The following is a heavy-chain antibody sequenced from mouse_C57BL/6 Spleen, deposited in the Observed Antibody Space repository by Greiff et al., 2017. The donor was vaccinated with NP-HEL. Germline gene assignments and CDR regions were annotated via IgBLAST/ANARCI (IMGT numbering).Heavy chain of an antibody. CDR2: INPNNGGT. Sequence: VQLQQSGPELVKPGASVKISCKASGYTFTNYSMNWVKQSHGKSLEWIGDINPNNGGTSYNQKFKGKATLTVDKSSSTAYMELRSLTSEDSAVYYCARSGGYSDYWGQGTTLTVSS. D-gene: IGHD3-1*01. CDR3: ARSGGYSDY. V-gene: IGHV1-26*01. J-gene: IGHJ2*01. CDR1: GYTFTNYS.